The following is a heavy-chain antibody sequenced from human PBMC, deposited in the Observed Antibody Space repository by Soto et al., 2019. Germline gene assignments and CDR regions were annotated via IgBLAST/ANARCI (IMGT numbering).Heavy chain of an antibody. CDR1: GFTLENSV. V-gene: IGHV3-74*01. CDR2: ITGAGDGT. Sequence: HPVGSLRRSCVASGFTLENSVMHWVRQTPGKGLMSVSRITGAGDGTLYADSVQGRFTISRDNAKNTVYLHMTGLRVEETAVYYCARAHKCRQLSLKVFDVSGQGTTVAVS. D-gene: IGHD3-16*02. CDR3: ARAHKCRQLSLKVFDV. J-gene: IGHJ3*01.